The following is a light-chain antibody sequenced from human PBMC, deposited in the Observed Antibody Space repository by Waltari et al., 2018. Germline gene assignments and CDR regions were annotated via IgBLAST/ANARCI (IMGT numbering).Light chain of an antibody. CDR3: QQYGNSPWT. J-gene: IGKJ1*01. V-gene: IGKV3-20*01. CDR1: QSVRSSY. CDR2: DAS. Sequence: EIVLTQSPGTLSLSPGERATLSCRASQSVRSSYLAWYQQKPGQAPRLLIHDASRRATGIPDRLSGSGSGTDFTLTITGLEPEDFAVYYCQQYGNSPWTFAQGTKVEIK.